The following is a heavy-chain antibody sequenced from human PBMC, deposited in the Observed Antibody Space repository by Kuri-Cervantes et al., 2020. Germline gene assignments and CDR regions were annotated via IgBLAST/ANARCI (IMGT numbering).Heavy chain of an antibody. CDR3: AKASENSGSYQTTLDY. Sequence: GESLKISCAASGFTFSSYAMSWVHQAPGKGLEWVSAISGSGGSTYYADSVKGRFTISRDNSKNTLYLQMNSLRAEDTAVYYCAKASENSGSYQTTLDYWGQGTLVTVSS. CDR2: ISGSGGST. J-gene: IGHJ4*02. D-gene: IGHD1-26*01. CDR1: GFTFSSYA. V-gene: IGHV3-23*01.